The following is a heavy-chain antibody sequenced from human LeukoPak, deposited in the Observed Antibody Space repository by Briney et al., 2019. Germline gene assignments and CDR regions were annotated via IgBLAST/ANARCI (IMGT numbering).Heavy chain of an antibody. CDR2: IYHSGST. D-gene: IGHD6-19*01. J-gene: IGHJ4*02. Sequence: ASETLSLTCAVSGGSISSSNWWSWVRQPPGKGLEWIGEIYHSGSTNYNPSLKSRVTISVDKSKNQFSLKLSSVTAADTAAYYCARGSSGWYGSGEPFDYWGQGTLVTVSS. V-gene: IGHV4-4*02. CDR1: GGSISSSNW. CDR3: ARGSSGWYGSGEPFDY.